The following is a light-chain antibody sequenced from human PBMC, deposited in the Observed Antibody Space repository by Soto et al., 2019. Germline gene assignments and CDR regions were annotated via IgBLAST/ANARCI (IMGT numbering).Light chain of an antibody. CDR2: GNT. CDR1: SSNIGAGYD. Sequence: QSVLTQPPSVSGAPGQRVTISCTGSSSNIGAGYDVHWYHHLPGTAPKLLIYGNTNRPSGISDRFSASKSGSSASLAITGRQAEDEADYYCQSYDSSLRAGVFGGGTKLTVL. CDR3: QSYDSSLRAGV. J-gene: IGLJ3*02. V-gene: IGLV1-40*01.